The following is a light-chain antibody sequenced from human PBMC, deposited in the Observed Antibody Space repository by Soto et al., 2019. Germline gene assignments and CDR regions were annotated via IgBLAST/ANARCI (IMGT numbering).Light chain of an antibody. Sequence: QSALTQPASVSGSPGQSITISCTGTSSDVGSYNYVSWYQHYPGKPPKLMIYDVSKRPSGVSYRFSGSKSGNTASLAISGLQAEDEADYYCSSYTASSTHVVFGGGTKVTVL. CDR1: SSDVGSYNY. CDR3: SSYTASSTHVV. V-gene: IGLV2-14*03. J-gene: IGLJ2*01. CDR2: DVS.